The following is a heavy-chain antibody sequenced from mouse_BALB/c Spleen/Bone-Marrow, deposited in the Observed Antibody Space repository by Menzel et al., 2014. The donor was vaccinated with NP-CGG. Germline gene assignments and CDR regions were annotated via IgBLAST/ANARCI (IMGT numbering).Heavy chain of an antibody. V-gene: IGHV14-3*02. Sequence: VQLQQSGAELVKPGASVKLSCTASGFNIKDTYMHWVKQRPEQGLEWIGRTDPANGNTKYDPKFQGKATITAGTSSNTAYLQLSSLTSEDTAVYYCAMYYYGSSPFAYWGQGTLVTVSA. D-gene: IGHD1-1*01. CDR3: AMYYYGSSPFAY. J-gene: IGHJ3*01. CDR2: TDPANGNT. CDR1: GFNIKDTY.